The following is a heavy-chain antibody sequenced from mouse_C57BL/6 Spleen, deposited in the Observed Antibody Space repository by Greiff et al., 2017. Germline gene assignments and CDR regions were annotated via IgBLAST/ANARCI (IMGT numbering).Heavy chain of an antibody. D-gene: IGHD4-1*01. CDR3: ARNERTGTFDY. CDR1: GYTFTDYP. CDR2: FYPGGGSI. V-gene: IGHV1-62-2*01. Sequence: VQLQQSGAELVKPGASVKLSCKASGYTFTDYPIHWVKQRSGQGLEWIGWFYPGGGSIKYNQKFKGKATLTADKSSSTADMELSRMTSEDAAVYFCARNERTGTFDYWGQGTTLTVSS. J-gene: IGHJ2*01.